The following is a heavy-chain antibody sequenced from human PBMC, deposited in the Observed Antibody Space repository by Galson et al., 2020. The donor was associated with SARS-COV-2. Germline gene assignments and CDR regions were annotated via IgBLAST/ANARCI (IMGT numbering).Heavy chain of an antibody. J-gene: IGHJ5*02. CDR3: AKDAFWSALGSGGLDP. Sequence: QLGVSLNISCAQSGFTFSVFGMQWVHQTPDRGLACVAGIWNAASNQYYADSVKGRFIISRDNSKGTLYLQINSLRAEDTAVYYCAKDAFWSALGSGGLDPWGQGTLVTVSS. D-gene: IGHD3-3*01. CDR2: IWNAASNQ. V-gene: IGHV3-33*06. CDR1: GFTFSVFG.